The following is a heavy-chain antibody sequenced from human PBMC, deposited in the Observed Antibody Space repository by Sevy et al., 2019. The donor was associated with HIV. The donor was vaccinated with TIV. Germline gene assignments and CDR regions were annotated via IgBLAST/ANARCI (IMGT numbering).Heavy chain of an antibody. V-gene: IGHV1-8*02. J-gene: IGHJ6*02. CDR3: ASGGSGDVWNYGYYYYGMDV. Sequence: ASVKVSCKASGETFSTYDINWVRQAPGQGLEWMGWMSPKSGSTGFAQKFQGRLTMTRDTSINTAYMELSSLRSEETAVYYCASGGSGDVWNYGYYYYGMDVWGQGTTVTVSS. CDR1: GETFSTYD. CDR2: MSPKSGST. D-gene: IGHD3-3*01.